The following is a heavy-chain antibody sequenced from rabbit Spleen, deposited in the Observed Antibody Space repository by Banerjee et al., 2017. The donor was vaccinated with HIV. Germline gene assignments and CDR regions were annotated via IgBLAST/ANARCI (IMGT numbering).Heavy chain of an antibody. CDR2: INTDSNGAT. Sequence: QSLEESGGGLVQPGGSLTLSCKASGFGFTNYYMNWVRQAPGEGLEWIAYINTDSNGATAYASWARGRFTISKTSSTTVTLQMTSLTAADTATYFCARARSGAAIHGFDLWGPGTLVTVS. V-gene: IGHV1S40*01. J-gene: IGHJ2*01. D-gene: IGHD2-1*01. CDR3: ARARSGAAIHGFDL. CDR1: GFGFTNYY.